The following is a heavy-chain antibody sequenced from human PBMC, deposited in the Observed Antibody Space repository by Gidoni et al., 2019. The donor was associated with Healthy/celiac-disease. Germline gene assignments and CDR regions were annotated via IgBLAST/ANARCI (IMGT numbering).Heavy chain of an antibody. CDR2: IYYSGST. J-gene: IGHJ4*02. Sequence: QVQLQESGPGLVKPSETLSRTCTVSGGSISSYYWSWIRQPPGKGLEWIGYIYYSGSTNYNPSLKSRVTISVDTSKNQFSLKLSSVTAADTAVYYCARGGLSGWYIFDYWGQGTLVTVSS. CDR1: GGSISSYY. D-gene: IGHD6-19*01. V-gene: IGHV4-59*01. CDR3: ARGGLSGWYIFDY.